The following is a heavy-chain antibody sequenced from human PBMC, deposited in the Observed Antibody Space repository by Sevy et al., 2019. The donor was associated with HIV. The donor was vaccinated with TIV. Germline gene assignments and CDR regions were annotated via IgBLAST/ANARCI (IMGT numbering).Heavy chain of an antibody. Sequence: SETLSLTCTVSGGSISSYYWSWIRQPPGKGLEWIGYIYYSGSSNYNPSLKRRVTISVDTSKNQFSLKLSSVTAADTAVYYCAREPRASYYYYYGMDVWGQWTTVTVSS. CDR3: AREPRASYYYYYGMDV. V-gene: IGHV4-59*01. J-gene: IGHJ6*02. CDR2: IYYSGSS. CDR1: GGSISSYY.